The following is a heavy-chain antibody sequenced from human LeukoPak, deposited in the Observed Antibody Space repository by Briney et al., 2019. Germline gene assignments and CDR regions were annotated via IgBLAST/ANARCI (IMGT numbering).Heavy chain of an antibody. J-gene: IGHJ6*02. V-gene: IGHV4-4*02. CDR2: IYHSGST. Sequence: SGTLSLTCAVSGGSISSSNWWSWVRQPPGKGLEWIGEIYHSGSTNYNPSLKSRATISVDTSKKQFSLRLSSVTAADTAVYYCARRSMVRTVGYYYGMDVWGQGTTVTVSS. CDR1: GGSISSSNW. D-gene: IGHD4/OR15-4a*01. CDR3: ARRSMVRTVGYYYGMDV.